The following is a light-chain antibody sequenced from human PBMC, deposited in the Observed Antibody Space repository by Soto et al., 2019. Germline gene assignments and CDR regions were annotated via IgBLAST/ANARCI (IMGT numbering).Light chain of an antibody. J-gene: IGLJ3*02. CDR1: SSNIGAGYD. V-gene: IGLV1-40*01. CDR2: GNS. CDR3: QSYDSSLSGPNWV. Sequence: QSVLTQPPSVSGAPGQGVTISCTGSSSNIGAGYDVHWYQQLPGTAPKLLIYGNSNRPSGVPDRFSGSKSGTSASLAITGLQAEEEADYYCQSYDSSLSGPNWVFGGGTKLTVL.